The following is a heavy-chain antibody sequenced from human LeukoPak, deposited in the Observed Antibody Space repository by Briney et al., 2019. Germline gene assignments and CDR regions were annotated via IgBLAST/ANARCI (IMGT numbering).Heavy chain of an antibody. CDR2: INPNSGGT. J-gene: IGHJ3*02. CDR3: ARILSYYDFWSGYYTDAAFDI. D-gene: IGHD3-3*01. CDR1: GYTFTGYY. Sequence: ASVKVSCKASGYTFTGYYMHWVRPAPGQGREWMGWINPNSGGTNYAQKFQGRVTMTRDTSIGTAYMELSRLRSDDTAVYYCARILSYYDFWSGYYTDAAFDIWGQGTMVTVSS. V-gene: IGHV1-2*02.